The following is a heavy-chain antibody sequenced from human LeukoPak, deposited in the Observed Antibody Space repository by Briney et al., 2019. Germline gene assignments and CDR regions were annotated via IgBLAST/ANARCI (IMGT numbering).Heavy chain of an antibody. D-gene: IGHD2-15*01. J-gene: IGHJ3*01. Sequence: GGSLRLSCAASGFTFSSYWMSWVRQAPGKGLEWVANIKQDGSQKYYVDSVKGRFTISRDNAQNSLYLQMNSLRAEDTAVYYCERDGGLGYFDVWGQGTMVTVSS. CDR2: IKQDGSQK. CDR1: GFTFSSYW. CDR3: ERDGGLGYFDV. V-gene: IGHV3-7*01.